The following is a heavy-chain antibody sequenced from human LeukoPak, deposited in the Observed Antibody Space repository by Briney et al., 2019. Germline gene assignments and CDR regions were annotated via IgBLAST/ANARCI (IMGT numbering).Heavy chain of an antibody. CDR2: ISSSGSTI. J-gene: IGHJ4*02. D-gene: IGHD3-22*01. Sequence: PGGSLRLSCAASGFTFSSYEMNWVRQAPGKGLEWVSYISSSGSTIYYADSVKGRFTISRDNAKNSLYLQMNSLRAEDTAVYYCARDHRNMIVGSTRFDYWGQGTLVTVSS. CDR1: GFTFSSYE. V-gene: IGHV3-48*03. CDR3: ARDHRNMIVGSTRFDY.